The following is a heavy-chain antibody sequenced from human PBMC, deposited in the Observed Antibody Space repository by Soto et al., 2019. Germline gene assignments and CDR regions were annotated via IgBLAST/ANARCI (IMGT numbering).Heavy chain of an antibody. D-gene: IGHD1-26*01. CDR3: ARVLGTYSRVGTFDY. V-gene: IGHV3-7*04. CDR1: GFTFSSYW. Sequence: GGSLRLSCAASGFTFSSYWMNWGRQAPGKGLEWVANIKQDGSEKYYVDSVKGRFTISRDNAKNSLYLQMNSLRAEDTAVYYCARVLGTYSRVGTFDYWGQGTLVTVS. J-gene: IGHJ4*02. CDR2: IKQDGSEK.